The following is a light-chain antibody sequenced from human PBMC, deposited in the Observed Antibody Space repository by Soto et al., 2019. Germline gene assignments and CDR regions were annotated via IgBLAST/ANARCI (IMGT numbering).Light chain of an antibody. CDR2: DAS. V-gene: IGKV3-11*01. Sequence: EIVLTQAPATLSLSPGEKVTLSCRASQSISNYLNWYQQKLGQAPRLLIYDASHIATGTPARFSGSGSGTDFTLTSSSVEAEEFTVYYCQQRSNWPPTFGGGTKVEIK. CDR1: QSISNY. J-gene: IGKJ4*01. CDR3: QQRSNWPPT.